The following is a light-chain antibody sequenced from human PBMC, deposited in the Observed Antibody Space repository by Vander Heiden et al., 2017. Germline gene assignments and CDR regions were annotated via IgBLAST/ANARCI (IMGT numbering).Light chain of an antibody. CDR1: QSISSY. CDR3: QQSYSTPPYT. J-gene: IGKJ2*01. CDR2: AAS. V-gene: IGKV1-39*01. Sequence: DIQMTPSPSSLSASVGDSVTITCRASQSISSYLTWYQQKPGKAPRLLIYAASSWLSGVPARFSGSGSGTEFTLTISSLQPEDSATYYCQQSYSTPPYTFGQGTKLEIK.